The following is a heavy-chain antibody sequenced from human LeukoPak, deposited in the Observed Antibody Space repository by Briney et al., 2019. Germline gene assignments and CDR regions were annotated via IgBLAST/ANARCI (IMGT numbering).Heavy chain of an antibody. V-gene: IGHV1-8*03. Sequence: ASVKVSFKDSGGTFSSYDINWVRQATGKGLEWMGWINPNSGNTGYAQKFQGRVTITRNTSISTAYMELSSLRSEDTAVYYCARDSSGWYHWFDPWGQGTLVTVSS. J-gene: IGHJ5*02. CDR1: GGTFSSYD. CDR3: ARDSSGWYHWFDP. D-gene: IGHD6-19*01. CDR2: INPNSGNT.